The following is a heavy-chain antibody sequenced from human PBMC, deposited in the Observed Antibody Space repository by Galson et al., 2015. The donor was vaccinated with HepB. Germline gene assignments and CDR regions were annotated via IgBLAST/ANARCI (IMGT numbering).Heavy chain of an antibody. CDR1: GGTFSSYA. J-gene: IGHJ5*02. V-gene: IGHV1-69*13. CDR3: ARGLRGMIVVDWFDP. D-gene: IGHD3-22*01. CDR2: IIPIFGTA. Sequence: SVKVSCKASGGTFSSYAISWVRQAPGQGLEWMGGIIPIFGTANYAQKFQGRVTITADESTSTAYMELSSLRSEDTAVYYCARGLRGMIVVDWFDPWGQGTLVTVSS.